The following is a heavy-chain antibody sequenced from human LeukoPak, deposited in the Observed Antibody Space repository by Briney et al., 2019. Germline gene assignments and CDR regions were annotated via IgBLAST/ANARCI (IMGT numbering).Heavy chain of an antibody. Sequence: SETLSLTCTVSGDSISDYYWSWIRQSPGKGLEWIGYVYYSGSTKYNPALRSRVTISLDTSKNQFSLRLRSVTAADTAVYYCAAYGYTYGYLYYGMDIWGQGTTVTVS. CDR2: VYYSGST. CDR3: AAYGYTYGYLYYGMDI. V-gene: IGHV4-59*01. D-gene: IGHD5-18*01. J-gene: IGHJ6*02. CDR1: GDSISDYY.